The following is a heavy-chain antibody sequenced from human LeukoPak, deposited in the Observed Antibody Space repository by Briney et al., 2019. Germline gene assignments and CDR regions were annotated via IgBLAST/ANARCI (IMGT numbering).Heavy chain of an antibody. CDR1: GYIVTVYY. V-gene: IGHV1-2*02. D-gene: IGHD1-26*01. J-gene: IGHJ3*02. CDR3: AREGATEDSSAFDI. Sequence: ASVKVSCKASGYIVTVYYMHWVRQAPGHGLEWRGWINPNSGDTNYAQKLQGRVTMTTDTSTSTAYMERRSLRSDDTAVYYCAREGATEDSSAFDIWGQGTMVTVSS. CDR2: INPNSGDT.